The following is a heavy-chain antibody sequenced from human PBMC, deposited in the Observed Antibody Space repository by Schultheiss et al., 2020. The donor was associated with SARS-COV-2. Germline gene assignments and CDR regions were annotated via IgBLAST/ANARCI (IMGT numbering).Heavy chain of an antibody. CDR2: ISGSGGST. J-gene: IGHJ5*02. V-gene: IGHV3-23*01. CDR3: ARGDETSGLYIPNWFDP. Sequence: GGSLRLSCAASGFTFSSYAMSWVRQAPGKGLEWVSAISGSGGSTYYADSVKGRFTISRDNAKKSLYLQMNSLRDEDTALYYCARGDETSGLYIPNWFDPWGQGTLVTVSS. D-gene: IGHD3-22*01. CDR1: GFTFSSYA.